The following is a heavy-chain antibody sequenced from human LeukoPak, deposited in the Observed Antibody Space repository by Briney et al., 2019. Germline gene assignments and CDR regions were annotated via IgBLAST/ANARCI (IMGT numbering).Heavy chain of an antibody. D-gene: IGHD6-13*01. Sequence: GGSLRLSCAASGFTFSNYGMHWVRQAPGKGLEWASVISFDGSAKYYADSVKGRFTMSRDNSKNTLYLQMTSPRAEDTAVYYCAKDRVTAAGYYFDYWGQGTLVTVSS. CDR1: GFTFSNYG. V-gene: IGHV3-30*18. CDR3: AKDRVTAAGYYFDY. CDR2: ISFDGSAK. J-gene: IGHJ4*02.